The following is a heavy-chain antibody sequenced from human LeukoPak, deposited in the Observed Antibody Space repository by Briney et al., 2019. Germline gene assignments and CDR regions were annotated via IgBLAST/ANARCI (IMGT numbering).Heavy chain of an antibody. CDR2: IRNKANSYTT. CDR3: ARVGYSYGSYYFDY. Sequence: DGSLRLSCAASGFTFSDHYMDWVRQAPGKGLEWVGRIRNKANSYTTEYAASVKGRFTISRDDSKNSLFLQMNSLKTEDTAVYYCARVGYSYGSYYFDYWGQGSVHTVSS. CDR1: GFTFSDHY. D-gene: IGHD5-18*01. J-gene: IGHJ4*02. V-gene: IGHV3-72*01.